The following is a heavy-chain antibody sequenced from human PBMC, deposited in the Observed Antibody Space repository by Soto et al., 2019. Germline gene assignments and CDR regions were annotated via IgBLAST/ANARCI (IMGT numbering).Heavy chain of an antibody. Sequence: QLQLQESGPGLVKPSETLSLTCTVSGGSISSSSYYWGWIRQPPGKVLEWIGRIYYSGSTYYNPSLKSRVTISVDTSKNQCSLKLSSVTAADTAVYYCAKNDYGDYEAAFDIWGQGTMVTVSS. CDR3: AKNDYGDYEAAFDI. D-gene: IGHD4-17*01. CDR1: GGSISSSSYY. V-gene: IGHV4-39*01. CDR2: IYYSGST. J-gene: IGHJ3*02.